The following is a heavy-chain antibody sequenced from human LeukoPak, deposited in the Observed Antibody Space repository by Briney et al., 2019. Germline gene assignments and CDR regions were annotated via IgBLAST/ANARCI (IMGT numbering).Heavy chain of an antibody. V-gene: IGHV1-69*04. Sequence: SVKVSCKASGGTFSDHAVSWVRQAPGQGLEWMGRIIPLLGLRSYAQKFQDRVTISADKSTSTAYMELSSLRSEDSALFYCAIIAVGGVDPFDSWGQGTLVTVSS. D-gene: IGHD6-19*01. CDR1: GGTFSDHA. CDR3: AIIAVGGVDPFDS. CDR2: IIPLLGLR. J-gene: IGHJ4*02.